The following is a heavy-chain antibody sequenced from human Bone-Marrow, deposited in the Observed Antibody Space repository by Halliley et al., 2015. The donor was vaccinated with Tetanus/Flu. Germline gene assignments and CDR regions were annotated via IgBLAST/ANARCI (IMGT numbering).Heavy chain of an antibody. J-gene: IGHJ4*02. Sequence: QLVQSRPEGQKPGESLRISCKVSGYTFSSYWISWVRQMPGKGLEWMGRIDPCASNTDYSPSFQGHVTISADKSISTAYLQWNSLKPSCPAMYYCARAGDYSGYDMFYFDFWGQGTLVTVSS. CDR3: ARAGDYSGYDMFYFDF. CDR2: IDPCASNT. D-gene: IGHD5-12*01. V-gene: IGHV5-10-1*01. CDR1: GYTFSSYW.